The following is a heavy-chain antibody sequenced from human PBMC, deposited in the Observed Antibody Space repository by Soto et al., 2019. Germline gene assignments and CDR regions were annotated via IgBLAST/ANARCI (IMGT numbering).Heavy chain of an antibody. V-gene: IGHV1-69*01. CDR3: ARGVTMVRGPYYYCGMDV. Sequence: QVQLVQSGAEVKKPGSSVKVSCKASGGTFSSYAISWVRQAPGQGLEWMGGIIPIFGTANYAQKFQGRVTITADESTSTAYMELSSLRSEDTAVYYCARGVTMVRGPYYYCGMDVWGQGTTVTVSS. CDR2: IIPIFGTA. D-gene: IGHD3-10*01. J-gene: IGHJ6*02. CDR1: GGTFSSYA.